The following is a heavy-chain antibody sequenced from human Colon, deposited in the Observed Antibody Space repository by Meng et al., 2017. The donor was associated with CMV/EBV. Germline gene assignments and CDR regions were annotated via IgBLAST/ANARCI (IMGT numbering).Heavy chain of an antibody. V-gene: IGHV3-23*01. Sequence: GGSLKISCAASGFTFSSYAMSWVRQIPGKGLEWVSSMSGSGDNTYYADSVKGRFTISRDNAKNSLYLQLNSLRAEDTALYYCAKDNHYYGMDVWGQGTTVTVSS. CDR1: GFTFSSYA. D-gene: IGHD1-14*01. CDR3: AKDNHYYGMDV. J-gene: IGHJ6*02. CDR2: MSGSGDNT.